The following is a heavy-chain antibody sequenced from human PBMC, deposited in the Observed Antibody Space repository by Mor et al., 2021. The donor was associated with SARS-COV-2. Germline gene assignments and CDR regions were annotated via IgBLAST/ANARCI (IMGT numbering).Heavy chain of an antibody. D-gene: IGHD4-4*01. CDR3: AKDRLTEAYGMEV. Sequence: SSNGMHWVRQAPGKGLEWVAVIRNDGSHQYYGDSVKGRFTISRDNSKNTLYLQMNSLRGEDTAVYYCAKDRLTEAYGMEVWGQ. CDR1: SSNG. J-gene: IGHJ6*02. CDR2: IRNDGSHQ. V-gene: IGHV3-30*18.